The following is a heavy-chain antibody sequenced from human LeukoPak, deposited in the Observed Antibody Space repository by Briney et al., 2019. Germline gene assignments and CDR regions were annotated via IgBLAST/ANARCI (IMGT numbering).Heavy chain of an antibody. CDR3: ARGYSSSPTEDYFDY. D-gene: IGHD6-13*01. Sequence: GGSLRLSCAASGFTFSDYYMSWIRQAPGKGLEWVSYISSSGSTIYYADSVKGRFTISRGNAKNSLYLQMNSLRAEDTAVYYCARGYSSSPTEDYFDYWGQGTLVTVSS. J-gene: IGHJ4*02. CDR1: GFTFSDYY. V-gene: IGHV3-11*01. CDR2: ISSSGSTI.